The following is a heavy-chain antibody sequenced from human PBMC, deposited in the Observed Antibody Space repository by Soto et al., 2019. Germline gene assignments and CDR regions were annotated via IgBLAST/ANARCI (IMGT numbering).Heavy chain of an antibody. J-gene: IGHJ6*02. CDR1: GYTFTGYY. D-gene: IGHD6-19*01. V-gene: IGHV1-2*04. CDR2: INPNSGGT. CDR3: AREAGSSGWYVRRGMDV. Sequence: GASVKVSCKASGYTFTGYYMHWVRQAPGQGLEWMGWINPNSGGTNYAQKFQGWVTMTRDTSISTAYMELSRLRSDDTAVYYCAREAGSSGWYVRRGMDVWGQGTTVTVSS.